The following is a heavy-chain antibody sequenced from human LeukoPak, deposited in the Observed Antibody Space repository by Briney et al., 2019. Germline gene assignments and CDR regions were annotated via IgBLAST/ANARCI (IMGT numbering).Heavy chain of an antibody. Sequence: AASVKVPCKASGYTFTGYYMHWVRQAPGQGLEWMGWINPNSGGTNYAQKFQGRVTMTRDTSISTAYMELSRLRSDDTAVYYCARDLGYSSSEYYLDYWGQGTLVTVSS. CDR1: GYTFTGYY. J-gene: IGHJ4*02. D-gene: IGHD6-6*01. V-gene: IGHV1-2*02. CDR3: ARDLGYSSSEYYLDY. CDR2: INPNSGGT.